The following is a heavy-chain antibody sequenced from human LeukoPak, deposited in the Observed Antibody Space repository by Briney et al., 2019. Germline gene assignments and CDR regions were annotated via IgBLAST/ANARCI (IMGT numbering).Heavy chain of an antibody. V-gene: IGHV3-53*01. D-gene: IGHD6-13*01. CDR1: GFTFSSNS. CDR2: IYSGGST. Sequence: GGSLRLSCAASGFTFSSNSMNWVRQAPGKGLEWVSVIYSGGSTYYADSVKGRFTISRDNSKNTLYLQMNSLRAEDTAVYYCAKDDYTSSWYWFDPWGQGTLVTVSS. CDR3: AKDDYTSSWYWFDP. J-gene: IGHJ5*02.